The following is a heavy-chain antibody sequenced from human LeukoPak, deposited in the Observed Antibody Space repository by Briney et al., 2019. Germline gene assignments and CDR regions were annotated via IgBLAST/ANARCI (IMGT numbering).Heavy chain of an antibody. Sequence: GGSLRLSCAASGFTFSSYAMSWVRQAPGKGLEWVSGINWNSASIGYADSVKGRFTISRDNAKNSVFLQMDSLRAEDTALYYCAKDKAPLYSGYDWDLDFWGQGTLVTVSS. D-gene: IGHD5-12*01. J-gene: IGHJ4*02. CDR3: AKDKAPLYSGYDWDLDF. CDR2: INWNSASI. V-gene: IGHV3-9*01. CDR1: GFTFSSYA.